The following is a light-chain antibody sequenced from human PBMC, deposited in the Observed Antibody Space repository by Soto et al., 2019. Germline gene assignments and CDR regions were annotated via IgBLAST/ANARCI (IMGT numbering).Light chain of an antibody. CDR2: DTY. CDR1: QSVTSSL. Sequence: EIVLTQSPGTLSLSPGERATLSCRASQSVTSSLLAWLQKKPGQAPRLLIYDTYKGATGHPDRFSGSGSGADFALTISRLEPEDFVVYYCQQYGRSPITFGQGTRLEIK. V-gene: IGKV3-20*01. CDR3: QQYGRSPIT. J-gene: IGKJ5*01.